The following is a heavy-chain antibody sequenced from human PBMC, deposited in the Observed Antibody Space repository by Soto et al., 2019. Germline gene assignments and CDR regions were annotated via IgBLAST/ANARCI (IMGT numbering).Heavy chain of an antibody. Sequence: PSETLSLTCTVSGGSISSYYWSWIRQPPGKGLEWIGYIYYSGSTNYNPSLKSRVTISVDTSKNQFSLKLSSVTAADTAVYYCARAEWTGSWYFDYWGQGTLVTVSS. CDR2: IYYSGST. CDR3: ARAEWTGSWYFDY. J-gene: IGHJ4*02. D-gene: IGHD6-13*01. V-gene: IGHV4-59*01. CDR1: GGSISSYY.